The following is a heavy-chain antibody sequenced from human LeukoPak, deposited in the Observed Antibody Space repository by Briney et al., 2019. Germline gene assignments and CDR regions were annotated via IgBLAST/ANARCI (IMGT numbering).Heavy chain of an antibody. D-gene: IGHD2-2*01. CDR1: GYTFTDYH. V-gene: IGHV1-2*02. CDR3: ARSIVVVPAAHLDY. CDR2: INPNNGGT. J-gene: IGHJ4*02. Sequence: ASVKVSCKASGYTFTDYHLHWVRQAPGQGLEWMGWINPNNGGTNYAQKFQGRVTMTRDTSISTAYMELSRLRSDDTAVYYCARSIVVVPAAHLDYWGQGTLVTVSS.